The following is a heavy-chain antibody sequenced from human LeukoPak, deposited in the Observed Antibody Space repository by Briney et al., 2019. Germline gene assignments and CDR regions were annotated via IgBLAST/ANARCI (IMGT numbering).Heavy chain of an antibody. CDR3: AKDLTLRSYGYRTFDP. D-gene: IGHD5-18*01. J-gene: IGHJ5*02. CDR2: ISGSGGST. Sequence: GGSLRLSCAASGFTFSSYAMSWVRQAPGKGLEWVSAISGSGGSTYYADSVKGRFTISRDNSKNTLYLQMNSLRAEDTAVYYCAKDLTLRSYGYRTFDPWGQGTLVTVSS. V-gene: IGHV3-23*01. CDR1: GFTFSSYA.